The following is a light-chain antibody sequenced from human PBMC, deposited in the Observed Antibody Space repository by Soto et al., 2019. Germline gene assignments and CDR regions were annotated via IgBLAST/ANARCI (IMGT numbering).Light chain of an antibody. CDR1: QSVRSN. CDR3: QQFHNWPRT. Sequence: EIVMTQSPATLSLSPGGRATLSCSASQSVRSNLAWYQQKPGQAPRLLIYGASTRAAGIPARFSGSGSGTEFTLTITSLESEDFAVYYCQQFHNWPRTFGQGTKVDIK. CDR2: GAS. V-gene: IGKV3-15*01. J-gene: IGKJ1*01.